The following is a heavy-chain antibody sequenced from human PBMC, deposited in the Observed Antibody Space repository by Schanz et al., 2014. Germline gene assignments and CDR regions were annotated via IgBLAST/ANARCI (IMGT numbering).Heavy chain of an antibody. CDR3: AKVRYSSGWRGDYFDE. V-gene: IGHV3-7*03. J-gene: IGHJ4*02. CDR2: IKEDGSVK. D-gene: IGHD6-25*01. CDR1: GFTFSSYA. Sequence: EVQLVESGGGLVQPGGSLRLSCAASGFTFSSYAMSWVRQAPGKGLEWVANIKEDGSVKDYVDSVKGRFTISRDNAKNTLYLQMNTLRAEDTAVYYCAKVRYSSGWRGDYFDEWGQGTLVTVAS.